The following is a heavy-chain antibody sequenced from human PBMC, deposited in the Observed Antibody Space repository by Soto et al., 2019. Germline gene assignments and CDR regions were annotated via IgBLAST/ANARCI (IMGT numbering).Heavy chain of an antibody. Sequence: QVQLVESGGGVVQPGRSLRLSCAASGFTFSSYGMHWVRQAPGKGLEWVAVISYDGSNKYYADSVKGRFTISRDNSKNTLYLQMNSLRAEDTAVYYCAKEGATVTAYWYFDLWGRGTLVTVSS. D-gene: IGHD4-17*01. CDR1: GFTFSSYG. J-gene: IGHJ2*01. CDR2: ISYDGSNK. CDR3: AKEGATVTAYWYFDL. V-gene: IGHV3-30*18.